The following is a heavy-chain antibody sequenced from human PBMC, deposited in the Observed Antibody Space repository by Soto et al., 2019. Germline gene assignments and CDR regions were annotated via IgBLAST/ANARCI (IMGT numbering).Heavy chain of an antibody. CDR2: IWYDGSKE. J-gene: IGHJ6*02. V-gene: IGHV3-33*01. CDR3: ARDRSAGNYFYYGMDV. CDR1: GLNFNRNG. D-gene: IGHD1-1*01. Sequence: VPLVESGGGVVQPGRSLRLSCAASGLNFNRNGMHWVRQAPGKGLEWVAVIWYDGSKESYSDSVKGRFTISRDNSKNMLYLQMNSVRVEDTAVYFCARDRSAGNYFYYGMDVWGQGTTVTVSS.